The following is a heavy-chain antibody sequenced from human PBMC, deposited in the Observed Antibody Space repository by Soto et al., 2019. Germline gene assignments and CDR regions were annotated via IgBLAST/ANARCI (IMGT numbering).Heavy chain of an antibody. Sequence: ASVKVSCKVSGYTLTELSMHWVRQAPGKGLEWMGGFDPEDGETTYAQKFQGRVTMTEDTSTDTAYMELSSLRSEDTAVYYCATEGIAAAGNLWFDPWGQGTLVTVS. CDR2: FDPEDGET. D-gene: IGHD6-13*01. V-gene: IGHV1-24*01. CDR1: GYTLTELS. CDR3: ATEGIAAAGNLWFDP. J-gene: IGHJ5*02.